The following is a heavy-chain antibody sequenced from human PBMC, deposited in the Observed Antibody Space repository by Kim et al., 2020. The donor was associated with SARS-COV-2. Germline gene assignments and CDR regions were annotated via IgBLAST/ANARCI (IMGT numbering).Heavy chain of an antibody. Sequence: GGSLRLSCAASGFTFSSYSMHWVRQAPGKGLEWVSGVSSNGGSISYADSVKGRFTISRDNAKNTLYLQMNSLRAEDTALYYCAKDLSPYYYDSSGYYPHIKVCYDYVLDVGGQGTTVTVST. CDR3: AKDLSPYYYDSSGYYPHIKVCYDYVLDV. CDR2: VSSNGGSI. V-gene: IGHV3-9*01. J-gene: IGHJ6*01. D-gene: IGHD3-22*01. CDR1: GFTFSSYS.